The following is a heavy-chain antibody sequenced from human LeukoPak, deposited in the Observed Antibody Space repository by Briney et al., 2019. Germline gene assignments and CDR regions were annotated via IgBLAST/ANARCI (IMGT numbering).Heavy chain of an antibody. CDR2: IHTSGSA. Sequence: PSETLSLTCSVSGSSFNTYYWSWIRQPAGKALEWIGRIHTSGSADYSPSLQSRVTISVDMSKKEFSLKLTSVTAADTAVYYCARGRGYNWDQIYFVYWGHGTLVTVSS. V-gene: IGHV4-4*07. CDR1: GSSFNTYY. J-gene: IGHJ4*01. CDR3: ARGRGYNWDQIYFVY. D-gene: IGHD1-20*01.